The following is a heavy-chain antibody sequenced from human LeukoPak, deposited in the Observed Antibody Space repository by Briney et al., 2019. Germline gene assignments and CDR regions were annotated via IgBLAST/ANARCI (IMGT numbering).Heavy chain of an antibody. J-gene: IGHJ6*02. CDR3: AKDSYYGSGSYSNYYYYYGMDV. CDR1: GFTFSNYA. Sequence: GGSLRLSCAASGFTFSNYAMTWVRQAPGKGLEWVSAIGGSGSGTYYADSVKGRFTVSRDNSKSTLYLQMNSLRAEDTAVYYCAKDSYYGSGSYSNYYYYYGMDVWGQGTTVTVSS. V-gene: IGHV3-23*01. D-gene: IGHD3-10*01. CDR2: IGGSGSGT.